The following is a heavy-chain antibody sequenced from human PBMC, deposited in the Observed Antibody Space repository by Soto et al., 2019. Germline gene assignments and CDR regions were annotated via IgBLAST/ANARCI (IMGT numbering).Heavy chain of an antibody. J-gene: IGHJ6*02. V-gene: IGHV1-69*12. D-gene: IGHD3-9*01. CDR3: ARGDATKIVVTTYYAMDV. Sequence: QVQLVQSGAEVKKPGSSVKVSCKASGGSLSNYGISWVRQAPGQGLEWMGGIIPVFGTANYASKFQGRVTITADESKSIVSMDVTSLKSEDTSVYYCARGDATKIVVTTYYAMDVWGQGTTVTVSS. CDR1: GGSLSNYG. CDR2: IIPVFGTA.